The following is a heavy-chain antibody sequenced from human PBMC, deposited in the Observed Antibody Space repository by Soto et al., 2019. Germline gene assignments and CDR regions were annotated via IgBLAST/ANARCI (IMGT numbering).Heavy chain of an antibody. J-gene: IGHJ2*01. CDR3: ATGGFEDWYFDL. Sequence: PSETLSLTCTVSGGSISSSSYYWGWIRQPPGKGLEWIGSIYYSGSTYYNPSLKSRVTISVDTSKNPFSLKLSSVTAAVTAVYYCATGGFEDWYFDLWGRGTLVTVSS. CDR2: IYYSGST. CDR1: GGSISSSSYY. V-gene: IGHV4-39*01. D-gene: IGHD5-12*01.